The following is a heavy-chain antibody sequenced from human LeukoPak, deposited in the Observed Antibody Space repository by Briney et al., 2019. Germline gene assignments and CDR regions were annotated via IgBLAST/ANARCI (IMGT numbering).Heavy chain of an antibody. Sequence: GGSLRLSCAASGFTFSSYWMHWVRQAPGKGLVWVSRINSDGSSTSYADSVKGRFTISRDNAKNTLYLQMNSLRAEVTAAYYCARLTYYYDSSAGPRAFDIWGQGTMVTVSS. CDR2: INSDGSST. CDR3: ARLTYYYDSSAGPRAFDI. D-gene: IGHD3-22*01. CDR1: GFTFSSYW. J-gene: IGHJ3*02. V-gene: IGHV3-74*01.